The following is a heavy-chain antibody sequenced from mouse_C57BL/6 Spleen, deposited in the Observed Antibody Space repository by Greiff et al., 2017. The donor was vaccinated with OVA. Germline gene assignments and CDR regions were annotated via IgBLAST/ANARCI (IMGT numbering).Heavy chain of an antibody. V-gene: IGHV1-62-2*01. CDR3: ARHEGANWGGDWYFDV. CDR2: FYSGSGSI. Sequence: VQLQESGAELVKPGASVKLSCKASGYTFTEYTIHWVKQRSGQGLEWIGWFYSGSGSIKYNEKFKDKATLTADKSSSTVYMELSRLTSEDSAVYFCARHEGANWGGDWYFDVWGTGTTVTVSS. CDR1: GYTFTEYT. D-gene: IGHD4-1*01. J-gene: IGHJ1*03.